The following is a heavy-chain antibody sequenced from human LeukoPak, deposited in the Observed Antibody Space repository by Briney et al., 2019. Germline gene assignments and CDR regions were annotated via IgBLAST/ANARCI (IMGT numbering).Heavy chain of an antibody. J-gene: IGHJ4*02. CDR2: IRSKPQSYAT. V-gene: IGHV3-73*01. CDR1: GFTFSGSA. D-gene: IGHD1-26*01. Sequence: PGGSLKLSCAASGFTFSGSAMHWVRQASGKGLEWVGRIRSKPQSYATAYDESLKGRFTISRDDSKNTAYLQMSSLKIEDTAVYYCTRVGPSTVVDYWGQGTQVTVSS. CDR3: TRVGPSTVVDY.